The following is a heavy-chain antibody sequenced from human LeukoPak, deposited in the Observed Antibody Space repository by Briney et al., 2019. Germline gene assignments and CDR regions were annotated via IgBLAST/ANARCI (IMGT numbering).Heavy chain of an antibody. CDR2: IRSKAYGGTT. CDR3: TQTKIRFLEWFIFDY. CDR1: GFTFGDYA. J-gene: IGHJ4*02. D-gene: IGHD3-3*01. Sequence: GSLRLSCTAPGFTFGDYAMSWVRQAPGKGLEWVGFIRSKAYGGTTEYAASVKGRFTISRDDSKSIAYLQMNSLKTEDTAVYYCTQTKIRFLEWFIFDYWGQGTLVTVSS. V-gene: IGHV3-49*04.